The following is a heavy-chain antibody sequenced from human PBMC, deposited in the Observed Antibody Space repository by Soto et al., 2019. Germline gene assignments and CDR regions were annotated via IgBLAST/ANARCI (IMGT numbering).Heavy chain of an antibody. CDR2: ISGSGGST. Sequence: GGSLRLSCAASGFTLSSYAMSWVRQAPGKGLEGVSAISGSGGSTYYADSVKGRFTISRDNSKNTLYLQMNSLRAEDTAVYYCAKDLRITGTRIYYYYYGMDVWGQGTTVTVSS. V-gene: IGHV3-23*01. CDR1: GFTLSSYA. CDR3: AKDLRITGTRIYYYYYGMDV. J-gene: IGHJ6*02. D-gene: IGHD1-20*01.